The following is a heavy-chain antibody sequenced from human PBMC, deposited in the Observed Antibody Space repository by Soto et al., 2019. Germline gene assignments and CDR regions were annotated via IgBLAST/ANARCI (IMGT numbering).Heavy chain of an antibody. Sequence: LGESLKISCKGSGYSFTSYWIGWVRQMPGKGLEWMGIIYPGDSDTRYSPSFQGQVTISADKSISTAYLQWSSLKASDTAMYYCARCSLSYYYYMDVWGKGTKVTVSS. J-gene: IGHJ6*03. CDR1: GYSFTSYW. CDR2: IYPGDSDT. D-gene: IGHD3-10*02. CDR3: ARCSLSYYYYMDV. V-gene: IGHV5-51*01.